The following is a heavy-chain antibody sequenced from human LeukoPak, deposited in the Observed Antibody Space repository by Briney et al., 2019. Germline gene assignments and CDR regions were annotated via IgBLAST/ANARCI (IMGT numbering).Heavy chain of an antibody. J-gene: IGHJ3*02. V-gene: IGHV3-30*18. CDR3: AKEKRYYDSIRAAFDI. D-gene: IGHD3-22*01. CDR2: ISYDGSNK. Sequence: PGRSLRLSCAASGFTFSSYGTHWVRQAPGKGLEWVAVISYDGSNKYYADSVKGRFTISRDNSKNTLYLQMNSLRAEDTAVYYCAKEKRYYDSIRAAFDIWGQGTMVTVSS. CDR1: GFTFSSYG.